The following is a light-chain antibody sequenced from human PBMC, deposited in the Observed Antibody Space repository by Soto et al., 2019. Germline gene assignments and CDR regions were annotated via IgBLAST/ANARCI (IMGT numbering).Light chain of an antibody. J-gene: IGKJ2*01. CDR2: GAT. V-gene: IGKV1-39*01. Sequence: IQMTQSPSSLSASIGDRVTITCRASHFVSSFLNWYQQKPGNAPKVLIYGATSLKSGVPARFRGSGSGTDFTLTISGLQPEDFAVYYCHQYDKAPQTFGQGTKVEIK. CDR3: HQYDKAPQT. CDR1: HFVSSF.